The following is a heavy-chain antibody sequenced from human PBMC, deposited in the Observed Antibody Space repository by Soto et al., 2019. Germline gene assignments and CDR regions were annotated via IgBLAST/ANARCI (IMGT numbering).Heavy chain of an antibody. Sequence: TLSLTCTVSGGSISSGDYYWSWIRQPPGKGLEWIGYIYYSGSTYYNPSLKSRVTISVDTSKNQFSLKLSSVTAEDTAVYYCASSYGDYAGHYWGQGTLVTVSS. V-gene: IGHV4-30-4*01. CDR1: GGSISSGDYY. CDR2: IYYSGST. J-gene: IGHJ4*02. D-gene: IGHD4-17*01. CDR3: ASSYGDYAGHY.